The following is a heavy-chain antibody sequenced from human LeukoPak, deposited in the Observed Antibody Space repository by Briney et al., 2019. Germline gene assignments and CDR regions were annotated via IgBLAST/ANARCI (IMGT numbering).Heavy chain of an antibody. CDR2: IIPIFGTA. CDR3: ARDNYAGANWFDP. V-gene: IGHV1-69*05. J-gene: IGHJ5*02. D-gene: IGHD1-7*01. Sequence: ASVKVSCKASGGTFSSYAISWVRQALGQGLEWMGGIIPIFGTANYAQKFQGRVTITTDESTSTAYMELSSLRSEDTAVYYCARDNYAGANWFDPWGQGTLVTVSS. CDR1: GGTFSSYA.